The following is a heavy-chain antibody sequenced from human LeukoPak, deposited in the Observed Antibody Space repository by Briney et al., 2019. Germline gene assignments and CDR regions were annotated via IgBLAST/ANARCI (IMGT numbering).Heavy chain of an antibody. Sequence: GGSLRLSCAASGFNFSPYSMNWLRQAPGKGLEWVSYIDSSSGTIYYADSVRGRFTISGDNAKNSLYLQMNSRRAEDTAVYYCASRYCSGGSCSPVGMDVWGQGTTVTVSS. V-gene: IGHV3-48*01. J-gene: IGHJ6*02. D-gene: IGHD2-15*01. CDR1: GFNFSPYS. CDR3: ASRYCSGGSCSPVGMDV. CDR2: IDSSSGTI.